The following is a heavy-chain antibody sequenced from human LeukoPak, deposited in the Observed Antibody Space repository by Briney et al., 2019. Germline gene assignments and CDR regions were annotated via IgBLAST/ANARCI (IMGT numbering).Heavy chain of an antibody. CDR2: ISGSGGGT. Sequence: GGSLRLSCAASGFTFSSYAMSWVRQAPGKGLEWVSAISGSGGGTFYAASVKGRFTISIDNSKNTLYLQMNSLRAEDTAVYYCAKDLDSLVRGVSDYWGQGTLVTVSS. D-gene: IGHD3-10*01. J-gene: IGHJ4*02. CDR1: GFTFSSYA. CDR3: AKDLDSLVRGVSDY. V-gene: IGHV3-23*01.